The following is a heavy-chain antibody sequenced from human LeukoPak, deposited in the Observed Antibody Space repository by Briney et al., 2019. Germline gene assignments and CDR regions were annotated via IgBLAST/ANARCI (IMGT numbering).Heavy chain of an antibody. CDR1: GFTFSDYY. CDR3: ARDRSYYDSSGYCDAFDI. Sequence: GGALRLSCAASGFTFSDYYMSWIRQAPGKGVEWVSYISSSGSNIYYADSVKGRFTISRDNAKNSLYLQMNSLRAEDTAVYYCARDRSYYDSSGYCDAFDIWVEGRMVTVSS. D-gene: IGHD3-22*01. CDR2: ISSSGSNI. V-gene: IGHV3-11*04. J-gene: IGHJ3*02.